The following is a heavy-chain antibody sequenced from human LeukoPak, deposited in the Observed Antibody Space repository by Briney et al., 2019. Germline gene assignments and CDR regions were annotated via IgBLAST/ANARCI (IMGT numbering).Heavy chain of an antibody. J-gene: IGHJ4*02. CDR2: IYDSGST. CDR1: GGSISSGDYY. Sequence: SETLSLTCPVSGGSISSGDYYWSWIRQPPGKGLEWIGYIYDSGSTSYNPSLKSRVTISEDTSKNQFSLKLTSMTAADTAIYYCARIFRRGELSTSGGHWGQGTLVTVSS. CDR3: ARIFRRGELSTSGGH. D-gene: IGHD3-16*02. V-gene: IGHV4-30-4*01.